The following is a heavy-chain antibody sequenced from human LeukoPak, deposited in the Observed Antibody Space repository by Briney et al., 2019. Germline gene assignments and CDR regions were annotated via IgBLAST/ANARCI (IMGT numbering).Heavy chain of an antibody. V-gene: IGHV3-66*04. CDR1: GFTVSSNY. Sequence: GGSLRLSCAASGFTVSSNYMSWVRQAPGKGLEWVSVIYSGGSTYYADSMKGRFTISRDNSKNTLYLQMNSLRAEDTAVYYCARQPSSLYAFDIWGQGTMVTVSS. J-gene: IGHJ3*02. CDR3: ARQPSSLYAFDI. CDR2: IYSGGST.